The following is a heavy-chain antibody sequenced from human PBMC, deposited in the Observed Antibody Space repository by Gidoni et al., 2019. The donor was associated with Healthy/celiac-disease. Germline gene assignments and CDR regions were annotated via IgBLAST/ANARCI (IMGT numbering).Heavy chain of an antibody. J-gene: IGHJ5*02. CDR1: GFTFSEYY. V-gene: IGHV3-11*01. CDR2: ISSSSSTI. CDR3: ATSRAYDFWSGYYGWFDP. D-gene: IGHD3-3*01. Sequence: QVQLVESGGGLVKPGGSLRLSCAASGFTFSEYYMSWIRQAPGKGREWVSYISSSSSTIYYADSVKGRFTISRDNAKNSLYLQMNSLRAEDTAVYYCATSRAYDFWSGYYGWFDPWGQGTLVTVSS.